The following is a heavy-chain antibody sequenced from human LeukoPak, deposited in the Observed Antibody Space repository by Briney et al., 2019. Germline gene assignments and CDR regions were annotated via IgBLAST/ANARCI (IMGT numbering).Heavy chain of an antibody. CDR2: ISYDGSNK. V-gene: IGHV3-30*18. J-gene: IGHJ3*02. Sequence: GGSLRLSCAASGFTFSSYGMHWVRQAPGKGLEWVAVISYDGSNKYYADSVKGRFTISRDNSKNTMYLRMNSLRAEDTALYYCAKDGVVSDAFDIWGQGTMVTVSS. CDR1: GFTFSSYG. CDR3: AKDGVVSDAFDI. D-gene: IGHD3-16*01.